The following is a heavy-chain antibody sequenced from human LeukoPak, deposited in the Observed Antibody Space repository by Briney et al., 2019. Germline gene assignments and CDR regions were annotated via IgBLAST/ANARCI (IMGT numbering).Heavy chain of an antibody. CDR1: GGSISSGSYS. D-gene: IGHD5-18*01. J-gene: IGHJ5*02. CDR3: ARVGYSPLGWFDP. Sequence: SQTLSLTCTVSGGSISSGSYSWSWIRQPAGKGLEWIGRIYTSGSTNYNPSLKSRVTISVDTSKNQFSLKLSSVTAADTAVYYCARVGYSPLGWFDPWGQGTLVTVSS. CDR2: IYTSGST. V-gene: IGHV4-61*02.